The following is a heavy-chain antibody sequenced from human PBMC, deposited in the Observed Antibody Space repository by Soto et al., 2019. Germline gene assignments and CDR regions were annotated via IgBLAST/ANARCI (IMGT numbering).Heavy chain of an antibody. V-gene: IGHV4-30-4*01. CDR3: ARAMVVTQNWFDP. CDR1: GGSISSGDYN. CDR2: IYYSGST. Sequence: PSETLSLTCTVSGGSISSGDYNWSWIRQPPGKGLEWIGYIYYSGSTYYNPSLKSRVTISVDTSKNQFSLKLSSVTAADTAVYYCARAMVVTQNWFDPWGQGTLVTVSS. D-gene: IGHD2-21*02. J-gene: IGHJ5*02.